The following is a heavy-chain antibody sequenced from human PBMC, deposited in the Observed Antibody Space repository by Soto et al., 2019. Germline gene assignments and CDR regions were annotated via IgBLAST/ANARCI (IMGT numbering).Heavy chain of an antibody. CDR2: MYYSGST. CDR1: GGSVSRSSYY. Sequence: SETLSLTCTLSGGSVSRSSYYWGWIRQPPGKGLEWIGSMYYSGSTYYNPSLKSRVTISVDTSKNQFALKLSSVTAADTAVYHCARHPTYYYDYMDVWGKGTTVTVSS. CDR3: ARHPTYYYDYMDV. J-gene: IGHJ6*03. V-gene: IGHV4-39*01.